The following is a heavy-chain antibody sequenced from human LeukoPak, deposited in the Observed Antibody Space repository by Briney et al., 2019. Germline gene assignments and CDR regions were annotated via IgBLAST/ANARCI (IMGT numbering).Heavy chain of an antibody. D-gene: IGHD3/OR15-3a*01. J-gene: IGHJ4*02. Sequence: GGSLRLSCAAAGFTFSSDWMNWVSQAPGKGLEWVANIKQSGNEKYYVDSVKGRSTISRDNSKNSLYLQMNSLRAEETAVYYCARDLGLGYDYWGQGTLVTVSS. V-gene: IGHV3-7*03. CDR3: ARDLGLGYDY. CDR1: GFTFSSDW. CDR2: IKQSGNEK.